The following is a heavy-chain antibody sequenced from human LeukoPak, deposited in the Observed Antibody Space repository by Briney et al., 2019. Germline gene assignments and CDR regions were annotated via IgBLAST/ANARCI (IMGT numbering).Heavy chain of an antibody. J-gene: IGHJ4*02. V-gene: IGHV3-53*01. Sequence: PGGSLRLSCTASGFSVSHNYMNGVRQAPGKGLEWVALIYSGGNTHYADSVKGRFTISRDNSKNTLYLQMSSLRVEDTAVHYCTRDTPGIAASVSGGWGQGTLVTVSS. CDR3: TRDTPGIAASVSGG. CDR2: IYSGGNT. D-gene: IGHD6-13*01. CDR1: GFSVSHNY.